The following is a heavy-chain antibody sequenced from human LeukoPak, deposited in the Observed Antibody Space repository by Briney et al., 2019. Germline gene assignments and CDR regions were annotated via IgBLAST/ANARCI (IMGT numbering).Heavy chain of an antibody. Sequence: PQTLSLTCAVSGGSISSGGYSWSWIRQPPGKGLEWIGYISHSGSTYYNPSLKSRVTISVDRSKNQFSLKLSSVTAADTAVYYCARDEKVDTAMVIPYYYYGMDVWGQGTTVTVSS. V-gene: IGHV4-30-2*01. J-gene: IGHJ6*02. CDR2: ISHSGST. CDR3: ARDEKVDTAMVIPYYYYGMDV. CDR1: GGSISSGGYS. D-gene: IGHD5-18*01.